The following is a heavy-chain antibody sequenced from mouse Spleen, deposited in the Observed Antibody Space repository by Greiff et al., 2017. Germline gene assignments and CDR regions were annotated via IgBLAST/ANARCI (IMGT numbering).Heavy chain of an antibody. CDR1: GYTFTSYW. D-gene: IGHD2-3*01. Sequence: VQRVESGAELVRPGSSVKLSCKASGYTFTSYWMHWVKQRPIQGLEWIGNIDPSDSETHYNQKFKDKATLTVDKSSSTAYMQLSSLTSEDSAVYYCARTNPPYDGYYVGYAMDYWGQGTSVTVSS. CDR3: ARTNPPYDGYYVGYAMDY. J-gene: IGHJ4*01. V-gene: IGHV1-52*01. CDR2: IDPSDSET.